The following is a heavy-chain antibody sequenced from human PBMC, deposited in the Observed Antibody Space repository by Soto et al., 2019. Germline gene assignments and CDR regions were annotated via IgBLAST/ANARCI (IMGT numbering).Heavy chain of an antibody. CDR3: AKADGEQWLLPHLDK. CDR2: ISCCGGST. V-gene: IGHV3-23*01. D-gene: IGHD6-19*01. CDR1: GFNFKKFA. J-gene: IGHJ4*02. Sequence: EVQLLESGGGVVQPGGSLRLSCVASGFNFKKFAMSWVRQAPGEGLEWVSGISCCGGSTSYADSVKGRFSITRDDSTNTLSRQMNTLIVADTAQYYCAKADGEQWLLPHLDKWGQGTLVTVS.